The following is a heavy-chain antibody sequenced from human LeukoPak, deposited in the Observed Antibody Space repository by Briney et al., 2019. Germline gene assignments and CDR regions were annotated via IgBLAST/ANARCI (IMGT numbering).Heavy chain of an antibody. CDR2: IYYSGST. J-gene: IGHJ5*02. CDR1: GGSISSGGYY. V-gene: IGHV4-31*03. Sequence: SQTLSLTCTVSGGSISSGGYYWIWLRQHPEKGLEWIGYIYYSGSTYYNPSLKSRVTISVDTSKNQFSLKLSSVTAADTAVYYCGRGYNWFDPWGQGTLVTVSS. CDR3: GRGYNWFDP.